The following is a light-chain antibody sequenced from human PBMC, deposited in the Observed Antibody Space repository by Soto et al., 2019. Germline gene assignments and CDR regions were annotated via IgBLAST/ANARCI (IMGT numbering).Light chain of an antibody. CDR2: LGS. V-gene: IGKV2-28*01. CDR1: QSLLHSNGYNY. J-gene: IGKJ1*01. Sequence: DIVMTQSALSLPVTPGEPSSISCGSGQSLLHSNGYNYLDWYLQKPGQSPXLLIYLGSNRASGVPDRFSGSGSGTDFTLKISRVEAEDVGVYYCMQALQTWTFGQGTKVDIK. CDR3: MQALQTWT.